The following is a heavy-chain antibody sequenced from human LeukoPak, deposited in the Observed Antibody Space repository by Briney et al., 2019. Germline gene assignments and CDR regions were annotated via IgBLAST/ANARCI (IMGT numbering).Heavy chain of an antibody. J-gene: IGHJ5*02. Sequence: PGGSLRLSCAASGFTFSSYWMHWVRQAPGKGLVWVSRIDSDGTGTIYADSVRGRFTISRDNAENTMYLQMNSLRAEDTAVYYCTREGLDPWGQGTLVTVSS. D-gene: IGHD2-21*01. CDR3: TREGLDP. CDR2: IDSDGTGT. CDR1: GFTFSSYW. V-gene: IGHV3-74*01.